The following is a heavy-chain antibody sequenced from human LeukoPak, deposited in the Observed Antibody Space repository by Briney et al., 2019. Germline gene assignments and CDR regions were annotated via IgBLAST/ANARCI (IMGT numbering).Heavy chain of an antibody. CDR2: ISSSGSTI. J-gene: IGHJ3*02. CDR3: ASLYREALRLDAFDI. CDR1: GFTFSSYE. V-gene: IGHV3-48*03. D-gene: IGHD1-26*01. Sequence: GGSLRLSCAASGFTFSSYEMNWVRQAPGKGLEWVSYISSSGSTIYYADSVKGRFTISRDNAKNSLYLQMNSLRAEDTAVYYCASLYREALRLDAFDIWGQGTMVTVSS.